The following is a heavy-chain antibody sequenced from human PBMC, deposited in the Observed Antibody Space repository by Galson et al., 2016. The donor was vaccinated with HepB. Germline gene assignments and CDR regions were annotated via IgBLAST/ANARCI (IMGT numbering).Heavy chain of an antibody. CDR1: GFTFTSSA. V-gene: IGHV1-58*02. CDR2: IVVGSGNT. D-gene: IGHD6-19*01. Sequence: SCKASGFTFTSSAMQWVRQARGQRLEWIGWIVVGSGNTNYAQKFQERVTITRDMSTSTAYMELSSLRSEDTAVYYCTAGHLGSGYSSNYWGQGTLVTVSS. J-gene: IGHJ4*02. CDR3: TAGHLGSGYSSNY.